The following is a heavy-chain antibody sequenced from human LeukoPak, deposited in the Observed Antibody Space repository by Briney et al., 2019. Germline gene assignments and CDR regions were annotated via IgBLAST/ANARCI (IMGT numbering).Heavy chain of an antibody. D-gene: IGHD6-6*01. Sequence: SETLSPTCTVSGGSISSYYWSWIRQPPGKGLEWIGYIFYSGSTNYNPSVKSRVTLSVDTSKNQFSLKLTSLTAADTAIYYCARVVTDYSSSSSWFDPWGQGTLVTVSS. CDR3: ARVVTDYSSSSSWFDP. V-gene: IGHV4-59*01. CDR1: GGSISSYY. CDR2: IFYSGST. J-gene: IGHJ5*02.